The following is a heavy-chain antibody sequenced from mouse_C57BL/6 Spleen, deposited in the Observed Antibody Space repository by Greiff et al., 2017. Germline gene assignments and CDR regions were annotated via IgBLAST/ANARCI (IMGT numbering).Heavy chain of an antibody. D-gene: IGHD1-1*01. V-gene: IGHV1-72*01. CDR2: IDPNSGGT. Sequence: QVQLQQPGAELVKPGASVKLSCKASGYTFTSYWMHWVKQRPGRGLEWIGRIDPNSGGTKYNEKFKSKATLTVDKPSSTAYMQLSSLTSEDSAVYYCARDELPYYYGSSYSAWFAYWGQGTLVTVSA. CDR1: GYTFTSYW. CDR3: ARDELPYYYGSSYSAWFAY. J-gene: IGHJ3*01.